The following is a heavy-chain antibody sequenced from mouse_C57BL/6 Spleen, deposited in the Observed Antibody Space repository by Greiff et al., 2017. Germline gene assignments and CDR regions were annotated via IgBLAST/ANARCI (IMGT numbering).Heavy chain of an antibody. D-gene: IGHD2-1*01. CDR2: IYPGSGST. CDR1: GYTFTSYW. CDR3: ARFDGNYGGYFDV. V-gene: IGHV1-55*01. Sequence: VQLQQPGAELVKPGASVKMSCKASGYTFTSYWITWVKQRPGQGLEWIGDIYPGSGSTNYNEKFKSKATLTVDTSSSTAYMQLSSLTSEDSAVYYCARFDGNYGGYFDVWGTGTTVTVSS. J-gene: IGHJ1*03.